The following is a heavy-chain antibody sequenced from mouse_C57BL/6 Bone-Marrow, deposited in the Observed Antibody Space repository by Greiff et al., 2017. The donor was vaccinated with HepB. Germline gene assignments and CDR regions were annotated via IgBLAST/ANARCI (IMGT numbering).Heavy chain of an antibody. D-gene: IGHD1-1*01. CDR2: IYPGNSDT. J-gene: IGHJ4*01. CDR3: TRSRDYYGSRNYYAMDY. V-gene: IGHV1-5*01. Sequence: SGTVLARPGASVKMSCKTSGYTFTSYWMHWVKQRPGQGLEWIGAIYPGNSDTSYNQKFKGKAKLTAVTSASTAYMELSSLTNEDSAVYYCTRSRDYYGSRNYYAMDYWGQGTSVTVSS. CDR1: GYTFTSYW.